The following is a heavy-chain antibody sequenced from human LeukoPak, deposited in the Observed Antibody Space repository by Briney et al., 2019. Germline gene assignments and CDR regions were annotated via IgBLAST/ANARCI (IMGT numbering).Heavy chain of an antibody. D-gene: IGHD3-3*01. CDR3: ARDSSGFLERSDY. J-gene: IGHJ4*02. Sequence: GASVKVSCKASGYTFTGYYMHWVRQAPGQGLEWMGRINPNSGDTNYAQKFQGRVTMTRYTSISTAYMELSRLTSDDTDVYYCARDSSGFLERSDYWGQGTLVTVSS. V-gene: IGHV1-2*05. CDR1: GYTFTGYY. CDR2: INPNSGDT.